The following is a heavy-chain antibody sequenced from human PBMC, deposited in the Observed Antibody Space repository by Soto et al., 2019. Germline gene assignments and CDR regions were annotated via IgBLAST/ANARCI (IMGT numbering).Heavy chain of an antibody. CDR2: ISGRGDST. Sequence: PGGSLRLSCAASGFTFSSYAMNWVRQAPGKGLEWVSSISGRGDSTNHADSVKGRFSISRDNFRNTLYLQMDSLRVEDTAVYYCAKSTIVAAGTGPFDLWGQGTMVTVS. J-gene: IGHJ3*01. CDR3: AKSTIVAAGTGPFDL. V-gene: IGHV3-23*01. D-gene: IGHD6-19*01. CDR1: GFTFSSYA.